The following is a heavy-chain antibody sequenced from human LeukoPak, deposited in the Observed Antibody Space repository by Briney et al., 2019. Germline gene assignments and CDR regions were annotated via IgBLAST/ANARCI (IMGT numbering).Heavy chain of an antibody. J-gene: IGHJ6*03. CDR2: INPHSGGT. D-gene: IGHD5-18*01. V-gene: IGHV1-2*02. CDR3: ARDRDSYGDYYFFYMDV. Sequence: ASVKVSCKASGYTFNAYYIHWVRQAPGQGLEWMGWINPHSGGTNSTQKFQDRVTMTRDTSISTAYMELSRQRSDDTAVYYCARDRDSYGDYYFFYMDVRGKGTTVAVSS. CDR1: GYTFNAYY.